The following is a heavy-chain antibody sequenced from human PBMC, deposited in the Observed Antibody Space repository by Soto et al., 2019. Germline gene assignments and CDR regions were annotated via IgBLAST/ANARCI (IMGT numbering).Heavy chain of an antibody. CDR3: ARGTPTPGLDY. D-gene: IGHD2-15*01. CDR1: GFIFSDYA. V-gene: IGHV3-30*09. Sequence: QVQLVESGGGVVQPGRSLRLSCAASGFIFSDYAMHWVRQAPGKGLEWVAVISYGGDNKYYADSVRGRFAISRDNAKNSLYLQMNSLRAEDTAVYYCARGTPTPGLDYWGQGTLVTVSS. CDR2: ISYGGDNK. J-gene: IGHJ4*02.